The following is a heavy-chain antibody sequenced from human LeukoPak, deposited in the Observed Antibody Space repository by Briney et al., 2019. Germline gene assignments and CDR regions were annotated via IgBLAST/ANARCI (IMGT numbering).Heavy chain of an antibody. CDR3: ARAVAATDYFDY. CDR2: ISSSSSYI. D-gene: IGHD2-15*01. V-gene: IGHV3-21*01. Sequence: PGGSLRLSCAASGFTFSSYSMNWVRQAPGKGLEWVSSISSSSSYIYYADSVEGRFTISRDNAKNSLYLQMNSLRAEDTAVYYCARAVAATDYFDYWGQGTLVTVSS. CDR1: GFTFSSYS. J-gene: IGHJ4*02.